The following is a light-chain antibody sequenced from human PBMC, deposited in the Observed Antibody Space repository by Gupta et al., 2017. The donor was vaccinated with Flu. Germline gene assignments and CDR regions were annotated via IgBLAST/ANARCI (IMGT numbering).Light chain of an antibody. CDR1: QPINTY. J-gene: IGKJ1*01. Sequence: VFTQSPGTLSLTPGDRAPLSCRDSQPINTYIGWYQQRPGRAPRLLIHSASSRGPGVPDRFSGSGSGTDFTLSISSLEPEDFAVYYCQHYGSSPVTFGQGTKVELK. CDR2: SAS. CDR3: QHYGSSPVT. V-gene: IGKV3-20*01.